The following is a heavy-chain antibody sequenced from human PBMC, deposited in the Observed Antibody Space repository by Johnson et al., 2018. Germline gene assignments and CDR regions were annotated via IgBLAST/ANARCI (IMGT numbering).Heavy chain of an antibody. CDR1: GYTFSSAY. V-gene: IGHV1-46*01. CDR2: INPIDGGT. J-gene: IGHJ4*02. D-gene: IGHD4-23*01. CDR3: ARAKLLDF. Sequence: QVQLVQSGAEVKKPGASVKVSCKASGYTFSSAYMHWVRQAPGQGPEWMGMINPIDGGTTYVQKLQGRVTMTSDTSTSTVLMELSSLRSEDTAVYYCARAKLLDFWGQGTLVTVSS.